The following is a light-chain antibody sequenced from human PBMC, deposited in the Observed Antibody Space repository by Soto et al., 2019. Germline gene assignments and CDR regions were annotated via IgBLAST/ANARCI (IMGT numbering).Light chain of an antibody. CDR2: SAS. CDR1: QSVSSK. CDR3: HQYNHWLTWT. J-gene: IGKJ1*01. V-gene: IGKV3-15*01. Sequence: EIVMTQSPATLSLSPGQRHTLSCRASQSVSSKLAWYQQRPGQAPRLLIYSASTRATGIPARFSGSGSGTEFTLTISSLQSEDFAVYYCHQYNHWLTWTFGQGTKVDIK.